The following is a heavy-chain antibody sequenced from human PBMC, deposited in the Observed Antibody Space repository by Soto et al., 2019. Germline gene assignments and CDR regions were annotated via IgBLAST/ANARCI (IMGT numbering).Heavy chain of an antibody. CDR3: ARHRRPYQLLEIDY. CDR2: IKRDGSEK. J-gene: IGHJ4*02. D-gene: IGHD2-2*01. Sequence: EVQLVEAGGGLVQPGGSLRLSCAASGFTFSTYWMSWVGPAPGKGLEWVANIKRDGSEKYYVDFMKGRFTISRDNAQNSLYLQMNSLRAQDTAVYYCARHRRPYQLLEIDYWGQVTLVTVSS. CDR1: GFTFSTYW. V-gene: IGHV3-7*01.